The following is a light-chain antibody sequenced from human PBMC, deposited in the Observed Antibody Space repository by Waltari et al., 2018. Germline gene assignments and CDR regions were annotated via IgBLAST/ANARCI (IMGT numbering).Light chain of an antibody. CDR2: WAF. CDR3: HQYYTTPRT. Sequence: ETVLTQSPDSLAVSLGERATINCKSSQSVLDYYHSKTYLAWYPQKPGQPPRLLISWAFTRESGVPERFSCSGSRTDFTLSIASLQAEDVAVYYCHQYYTTPRTFGQGTRVEI. CDR1: QSVLDYYHSKTY. J-gene: IGKJ1*01. V-gene: IGKV4-1*01.